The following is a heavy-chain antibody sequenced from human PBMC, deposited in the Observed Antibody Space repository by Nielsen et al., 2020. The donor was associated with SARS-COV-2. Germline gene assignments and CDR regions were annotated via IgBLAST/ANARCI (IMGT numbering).Heavy chain of an antibody. CDR1: GFTFSSYS. J-gene: IGHJ6*03. D-gene: IGHD2-21*01. CDR3: ARGLAQFNYYMDV. CDR2: ISSSSSYI. V-gene: IGHV3-21*01. Sequence: GESLKISCAASGFTFSSYSMNWVRQAPGKGLEWVSSISSSSSYIYYADSVKGRFTISRDNAKNSLYLQMNSLRAEDTAVYYCARGLAQFNYYMDVWGKGTTVTVSS.